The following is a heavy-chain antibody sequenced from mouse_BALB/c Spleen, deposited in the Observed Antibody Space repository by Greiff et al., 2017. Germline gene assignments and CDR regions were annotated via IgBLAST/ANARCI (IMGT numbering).Heavy chain of an antibody. Sequence: VQLQQSGPELVKPGASVKISCKASGYAFSSSWMNWVKQRPGQGLEWIGRIYPGDGDTNYNGKFKGKATLTADKSSSTAYMQLSSLTSVDSAVYFCANRYAMDYWGQGTSVTVAS. J-gene: IGHJ4*01. V-gene: IGHV1-82*01. CDR3: ANRYAMDY. CDR2: IYPGDGDT. CDR1: GYAFSSSW. D-gene: IGHD2-14*01.